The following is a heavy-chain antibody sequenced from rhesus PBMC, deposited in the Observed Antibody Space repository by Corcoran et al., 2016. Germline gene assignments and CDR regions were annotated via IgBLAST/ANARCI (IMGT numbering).Heavy chain of an antibody. CDR2: IYSRSGNT. CDR1: GSSISGGYG. Sequence: QVQLQESDPGLLKPSETLSLTCAVSGSSISGGYGWVWIRQPSGKGLEWSGSIYSRSGNTYYNPSLKSRVTISTDTSKNQFYLKLSSVTVADTSVYYFARNTVTTSYWGQGVLVTVSS. D-gene: IGHD4-23*01. J-gene: IGHJ4*01. CDR3: ARNTVTTSY. V-gene: IGHV4S7*01.